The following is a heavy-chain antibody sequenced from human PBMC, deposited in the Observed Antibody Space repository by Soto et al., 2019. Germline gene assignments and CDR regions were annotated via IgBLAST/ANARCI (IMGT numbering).Heavy chain of an antibody. J-gene: IGHJ4*02. V-gene: IGHV4-61*01. Sequence: SETLSLTCTVSGGSVNSGSHYWSWIRQSPGKGLEWIGYIYYNGGTNNNPSLKSRVTISVDKSKNQFSLRLSSVTDADTAVYYCARDLTRNDYGRFDSWGPGPMLTVS. CDR2: IYYNGGT. CDR1: GGSVNSGSHY. D-gene: IGHD1-1*01. CDR3: ARDLTRNDYGRFDS.